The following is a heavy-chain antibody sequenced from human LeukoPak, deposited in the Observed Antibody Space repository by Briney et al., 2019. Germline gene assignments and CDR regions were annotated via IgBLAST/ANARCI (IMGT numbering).Heavy chain of an antibody. V-gene: IGHV5-51*01. CDR1: GYSFTSYW. CDR2: IYPGDSDT. Sequence: GESLKISCKGSGYSFTSYWIGWVRQMPGKGLEWMGIIYPGDSDTRYSPSFQGQATISADKSISTAYLQWSSLKASDTAMYYCARLTDSSGYYPPRDAFDIWGQGTMVTVSS. D-gene: IGHD3-22*01. CDR3: ARLTDSSGYYPPRDAFDI. J-gene: IGHJ3*02.